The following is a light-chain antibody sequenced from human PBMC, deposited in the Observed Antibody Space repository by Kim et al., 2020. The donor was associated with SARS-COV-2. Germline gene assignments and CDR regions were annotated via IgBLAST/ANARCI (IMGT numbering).Light chain of an antibody. CDR1: QSISSF. J-gene: IGKJ4*01. CDR2: GAS. CDR3: QQTYTFPLT. V-gene: IGKV1-39*01. Sequence: DIQMTQSPSSLSASVGDRVTITCRASQSISSFLNWYQQKPGRAPNLLIYGASSLQSGVPSRFSGSGSGTDFTLTISSLQPEDFATYYCQQTYTFPLTFGGGTKLEI.